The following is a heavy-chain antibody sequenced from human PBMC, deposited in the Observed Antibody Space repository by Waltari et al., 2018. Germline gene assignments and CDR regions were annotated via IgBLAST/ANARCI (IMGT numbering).Heavy chain of an antibody. D-gene: IGHD1-7*01. J-gene: IGHJ4*02. CDR1: GFTFSSYW. CDR2: IKQDGSEK. V-gene: IGHV3-7*01. Sequence: EVQLVESGGGLVQPGGSLRLSCAASGFTFSSYWMSWVRQAPGKGLEWVANIKQDGSEKNYVDAGKGRFTISRDNAKNSLYLQMNSLRAEETAVYYCARDGGRGTGTPYWGQGTLVTVSS. CDR3: ARDGGRGTGTPY.